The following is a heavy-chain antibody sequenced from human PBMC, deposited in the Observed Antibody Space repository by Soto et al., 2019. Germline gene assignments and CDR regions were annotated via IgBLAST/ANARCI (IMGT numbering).Heavy chain of an antibody. Sequence: PSQTLSLTCAISGDSVSSNSAAWNWIRQSPSRGFEWLGRTYYRSKWYNDYAVSVKSRITINPDTSKNQFSLQLNSVTPEDTAVYYCARDRLAAQYYYYGMDVWGQGTTVTVSS. J-gene: IGHJ6*02. CDR1: GDSVSSNSAA. CDR2: TYYRSKWYN. D-gene: IGHD6-6*01. V-gene: IGHV6-1*01. CDR3: ARDRLAAQYYYYGMDV.